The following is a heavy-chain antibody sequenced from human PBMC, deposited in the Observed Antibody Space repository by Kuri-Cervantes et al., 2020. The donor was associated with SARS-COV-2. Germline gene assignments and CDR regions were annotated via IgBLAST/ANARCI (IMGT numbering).Heavy chain of an antibody. CDR3: ARDQASGWYDY. CDR1: GYTFTGYY. V-gene: IGHV1-2*02. D-gene: IGHD6-19*01. J-gene: IGHJ4*02. CDR2: INPNSGGT. Sequence: ASVKVSCKASGYTFTGYYMHWVRQAPGQGLEGMGWINPNSGGTNYAQKFQGRVTMTRATSISTAYMELSRLRSDDTAVYYCARDQASGWYDYWGQGTLVTVSS.